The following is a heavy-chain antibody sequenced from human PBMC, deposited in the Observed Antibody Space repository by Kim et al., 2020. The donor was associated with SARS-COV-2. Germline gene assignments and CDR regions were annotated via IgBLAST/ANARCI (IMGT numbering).Heavy chain of an antibody. Sequence: ASVKVSCKASGYTFTSYYMHWVRQAPGQGLEWMGIINPSGGSTSYAQKFQGRVTMTRDTSTSTVYMELSSLRSEDTAVYYCAREGRTTGTTLKGWFDPWGQGTLVTVSS. CDR2: INPSGGST. D-gene: IGHD1-1*01. V-gene: IGHV1-46*01. CDR1: GYTFTSYY. J-gene: IGHJ5*02. CDR3: AREGRTTGTTLKGWFDP.